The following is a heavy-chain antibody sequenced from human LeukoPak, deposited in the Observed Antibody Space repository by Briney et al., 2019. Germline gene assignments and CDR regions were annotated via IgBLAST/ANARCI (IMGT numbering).Heavy chain of an antibody. V-gene: IGHV3-23*01. CDR1: GLTFKNYA. Sequence: GGSLRLSGAASGLTFKNYAMTWVRQAPGKGLEWVSTISGKGDSTYYADSVKGRFTISRDNSKNTLSLQMNSLRADDTAVYYCAKGGHFSCFDPWGQGTLVTVSS. D-gene: IGHD1-26*01. CDR2: ISGKGDST. J-gene: IGHJ5*02. CDR3: AKGGHFSCFDP.